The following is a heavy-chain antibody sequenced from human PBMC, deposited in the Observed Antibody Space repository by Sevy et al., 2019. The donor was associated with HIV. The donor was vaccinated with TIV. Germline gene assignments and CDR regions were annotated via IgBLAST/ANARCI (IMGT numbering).Heavy chain of an antibody. J-gene: IGHJ6*02. D-gene: IGHD3-3*01. CDR2: IYYSGST. Sequence: SETLSLTCTVSGGSISSSSYYWGWIRQPPGRGLEWIGSIYYSGSTYYNPSLKRRVTISVDTSKNQFSLKLSSVTAADTAVYYCASSMMSGWGYYYYGMDVWGQGTTVTVSS. V-gene: IGHV4-39*01. CDR3: ASSMMSGWGYYYYGMDV. CDR1: GGSISSSSYY.